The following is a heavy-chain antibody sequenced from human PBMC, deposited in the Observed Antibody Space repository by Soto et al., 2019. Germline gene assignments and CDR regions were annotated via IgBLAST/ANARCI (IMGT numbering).Heavy chain of an antibody. CDR1: GFTFSSYT. CDR2: ISSSGGST. Sequence: EVQLLESGGGLVQPGGSLRLSCAASGFTFSSYTMSWVRQGPGKGLEWVSGISSSGGSTVYADSVKGRFTISRDNFKNTLYLQMNSLSAEDPAVYYCAKGWGDYWGQGTPVTVSS. CDR3: AKGWGDY. D-gene: IGHD7-27*01. V-gene: IGHV3-23*01. J-gene: IGHJ4*02.